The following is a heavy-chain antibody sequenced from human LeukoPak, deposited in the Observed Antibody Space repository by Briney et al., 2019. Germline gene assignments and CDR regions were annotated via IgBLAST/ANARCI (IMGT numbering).Heavy chain of an antibody. J-gene: IGHJ6*03. Sequence: GGSLRLSCEASGFSFPYGMSWVRQAPGKGLEWVSGITNSGENTYYADSVKGRFTISRDNSKNTLFLEMNSLRAEDTAVYYCAKAVTYYDILTGNYYYYYMDVWGKGTTVTISS. CDR3: AKAVTYYDILTGNYYYYYMDV. CDR2: ITNSGENT. D-gene: IGHD3-9*01. CDR1: GFSFPYG. V-gene: IGHV3-23*01.